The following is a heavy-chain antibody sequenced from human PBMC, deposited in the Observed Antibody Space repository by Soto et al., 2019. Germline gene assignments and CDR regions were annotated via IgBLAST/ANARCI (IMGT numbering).Heavy chain of an antibody. CDR3: ARGETYVGV. D-gene: IGHD3-10*02. Sequence: QVQLVQSGAEVKKPGSSVKVSCKAFRDTFSKYAFNWVRQAPGQGLEWMGWIIPIFGSRNYAEKFQGRVTITADESTSTAYMELRSLRFEDTAVYYCARGETYVGVWGQGTTVTVSS. J-gene: IGHJ6*02. CDR2: IIPIFGSR. CDR1: RDTFSKYA. V-gene: IGHV1-69*01.